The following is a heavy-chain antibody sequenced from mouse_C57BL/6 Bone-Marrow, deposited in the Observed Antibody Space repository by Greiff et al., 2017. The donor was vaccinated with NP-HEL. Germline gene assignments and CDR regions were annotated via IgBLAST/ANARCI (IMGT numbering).Heavy chain of an antibody. CDR1: GYTFTSYG. J-gene: IGHJ4*01. CDR3: ARAGYLEDYAMDY. V-gene: IGHV1-81*01. Sequence: VQLQESGAELARPGASVKLSCKASGYTFTSYGISWVKQRTGQGLEWIGEIYPRSGNTYYNEKFKGKATLTADKSSSTAYMELRSLTSEDSAVYFCARAGYLEDYAMDYWGQGTSVTVSS. CDR2: IYPRSGNT.